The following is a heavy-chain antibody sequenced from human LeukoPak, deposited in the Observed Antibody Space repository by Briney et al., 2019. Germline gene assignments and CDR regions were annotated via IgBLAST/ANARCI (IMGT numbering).Heavy chain of an antibody. CDR3: ASGTVNWYFDL. CDR2: IIPILGIA. V-gene: IGHV1-69*04. D-gene: IGHD3/OR15-3a*01. CDR1: GGTFSSYA. J-gene: IGHJ2*01. Sequence: ASVKVSCKASGGTFSSYAISWVRQAPGQGLEWMGRIIPILGIANYAQKFQGRVTITADKSTSTAYMELSSLRSEDTAVYYCASGTVNWYFDLWGRGTLVTVSS.